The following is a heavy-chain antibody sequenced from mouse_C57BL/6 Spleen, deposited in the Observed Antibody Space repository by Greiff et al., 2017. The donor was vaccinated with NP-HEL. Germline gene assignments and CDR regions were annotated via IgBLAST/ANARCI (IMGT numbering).Heavy chain of an antibody. D-gene: IGHD1-3*01. J-gene: IGHJ2*01. Sequence: DVKLVESGGGLVKPGGSLQLSCAASGFTFSDYGMHWVRQAPEKGLEWVAYISSGSSTIYYADTVKGRFTISRDNAKNTLFLQMTSLRSEDTAMYYWARGKVDYFDYWGQGTTLTVSS. V-gene: IGHV5-17*01. CDR2: ISSGSSTI. CDR3: ARGKVDYFDY. CDR1: GFTFSDYG.